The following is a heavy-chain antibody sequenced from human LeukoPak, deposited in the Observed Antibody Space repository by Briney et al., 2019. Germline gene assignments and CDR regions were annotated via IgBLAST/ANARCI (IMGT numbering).Heavy chain of an antibody. Sequence: SETLSLTCTVSGGSISSYYWSWIRQPARKGLEWIGRIYTSGSTNYNPSPKSRVTMSVDTSKNQFSLKLSSVTAADTAVYYCAREGDGLWFGEHHFDYWGQGTLVTVSS. J-gene: IGHJ4*02. D-gene: IGHD3-10*01. CDR1: GGSISSYY. V-gene: IGHV4-4*07. CDR3: AREGDGLWFGEHHFDY. CDR2: IYTSGST.